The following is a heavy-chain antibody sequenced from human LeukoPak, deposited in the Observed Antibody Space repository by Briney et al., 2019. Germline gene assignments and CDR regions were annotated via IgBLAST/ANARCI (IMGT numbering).Heavy chain of an antibody. CDR3: ARELQDAFDI. CDR2: IKPDGSEK. V-gene: IGHV3-7*01. Sequence: GGSLRLSCAASGFTFSTFWMTWVRQAPGKGLEWVANIKPDGSEKSYVDSVKGRFTISRDNAKNSLYLQMNSLRAEDTAVYYCARELQDAFDIWGQGTMVIVSS. D-gene: IGHD4-11*01. J-gene: IGHJ3*02. CDR1: GFTFSTFW.